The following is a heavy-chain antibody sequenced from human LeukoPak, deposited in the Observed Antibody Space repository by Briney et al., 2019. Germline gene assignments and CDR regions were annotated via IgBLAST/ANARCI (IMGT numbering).Heavy chain of an antibody. CDR1: GGTISSYY. J-gene: IGHJ3*02. Sequence: SETLSLTCTVSGGTISSYYWSWVRQPPGKGLEWIGYIYYSESANYNPSLTSPVTISVDTSKKQFSLKLRSVTAAHTAVYYCARDTTVSDAFDIWGQGTMVTVSS. D-gene: IGHD4-11*01. CDR2: IYYSESA. V-gene: IGHV4-59*01. CDR3: ARDTTVSDAFDI.